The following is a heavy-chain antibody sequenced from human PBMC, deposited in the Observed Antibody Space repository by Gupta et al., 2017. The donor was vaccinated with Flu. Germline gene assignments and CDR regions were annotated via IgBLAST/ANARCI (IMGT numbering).Heavy chain of an antibody. CDR1: GFTFSNAW. CDR2: IKSKTDGGTT. J-gene: IGHJ4*02. CDR3: TTGWYSSGWYKTY. Sequence: EVQLVESGGGLVKPGGSLRLSCAASGFTFSNAWMSWVRQAPGKGLEWVGRIKSKTDGGTTDYAAPVKGRFTISRDDSKNTLYLQMNSLKTEDTAVYYCTTGWYSSGWYKTYWGQGTLVTVSS. V-gene: IGHV3-15*01. D-gene: IGHD6-19*01.